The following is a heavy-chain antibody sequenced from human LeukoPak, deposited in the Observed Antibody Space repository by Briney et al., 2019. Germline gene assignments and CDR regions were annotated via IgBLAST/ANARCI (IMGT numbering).Heavy chain of an antibody. D-gene: IGHD3-3*01. J-gene: IGHJ4*02. CDR3: ARDSPPYDFWSGYQRDTYFDY. CDR2: IYHSGGT. CDR1: GYSISSGYY. Sequence: SETLSLTCAVSGYSISSGYYWGWIRQPPGKGLEWIGSIYHSGGTYYNPSLKSRVTISVDTSKNQFFLKLSSVTAADTAVYYCARDSPPYDFWSGYQRDTYFDYWGQGTLVTVSS. V-gene: IGHV4-38-2*02.